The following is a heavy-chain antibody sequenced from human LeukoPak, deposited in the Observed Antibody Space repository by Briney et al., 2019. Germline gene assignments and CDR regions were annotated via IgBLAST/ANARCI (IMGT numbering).Heavy chain of an antibody. CDR3: ATIGGYSSSWYDY. D-gene: IGHD6-13*01. J-gene: IGHJ4*02. CDR2: INNDGSST. CDR1: GLTFSSYW. Sequence: PGGSLRLSCAASGLTFSSYWMHWVRQAPGKGLVWVSRINNDGSSTTYAGSVKGRFTISRDNAKNTLYLQMNSLRVEDTAVYYCATIGGYSSSWYDYWGQGTLVTVSS. V-gene: IGHV3-74*01.